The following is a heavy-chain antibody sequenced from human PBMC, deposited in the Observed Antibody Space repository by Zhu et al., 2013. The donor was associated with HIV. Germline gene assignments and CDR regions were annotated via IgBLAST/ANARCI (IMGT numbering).Heavy chain of an antibody. CDR2: IYYSGST. J-gene: IGHJ4*02. D-gene: IGHD3-3*02. Sequence: VQLQESGPGLVKPSETLSLTCTVSGGSVSSGSYYWSWIRQPPGKGLEWIGYIYYSGSTNYNPSLKSRVTISVDTSKNQFSLKLSSVTAADTAVYYCARELGDYWGQGTLVTVSS. CDR3: ARELGDY. CDR1: GGSVSSGSYY. V-gene: IGHV4-61*01.